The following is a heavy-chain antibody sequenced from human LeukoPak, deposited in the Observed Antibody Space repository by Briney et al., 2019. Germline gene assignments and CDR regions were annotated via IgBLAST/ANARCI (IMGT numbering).Heavy chain of an antibody. J-gene: IGHJ4*02. CDR3: AKGYYYDLSGYYPTPIDY. CDR2: ISGSGGST. D-gene: IGHD3-22*01. CDR1: GFTFSSYA. V-gene: IGHV3-23*01. Sequence: PGGSLRLSCAASGFTFSSYAMSWVRQAPGKGLEWVSAISGSGGSTYYADSVKGRFTISRDNSKNTLCLQMTSLRAEDTAVYYCAKGYYYDLSGYYPTPIDYWGQGTLVTVSS.